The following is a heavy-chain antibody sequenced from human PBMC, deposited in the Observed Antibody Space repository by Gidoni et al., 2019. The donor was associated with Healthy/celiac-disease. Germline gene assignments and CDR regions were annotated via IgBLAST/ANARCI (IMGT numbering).Heavy chain of an antibody. CDR2: IYYSGST. D-gene: IGHD3-22*01. CDR1: GGSISSYY. J-gene: IGHJ4*02. V-gene: IGHV4-59*01. CDR3: ARVRTDSSGYYDLYYFDY. Sequence: QVQLQESGPGLVKPSETLSLTCTVSGGSISSYYWSWIRQPPGKGLEWIGYIYYSGSTNYNPSLKSRVTISVDTSKNQFSLKLSSVTAADTAVYYCARVRTDSSGYYDLYYFDYWGQGTLVTVSS.